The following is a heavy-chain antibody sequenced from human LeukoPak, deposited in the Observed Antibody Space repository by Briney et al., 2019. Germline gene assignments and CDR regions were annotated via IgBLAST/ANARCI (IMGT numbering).Heavy chain of an antibody. Sequence: GGSLRLSCAASGFTFSSYSMNWVRQAPGKGLEWVSSISSSSSYIYYADSVKGRFTISRDNAKNSLYLQMNSLRAEDTAVYYCAIIVVVTAKGGIDYWGQGTLVTVPS. D-gene: IGHD2-21*02. J-gene: IGHJ4*02. CDR3: AIIVVVTAKGGIDY. CDR1: GFTFSSYS. V-gene: IGHV3-21*01. CDR2: ISSSSSYI.